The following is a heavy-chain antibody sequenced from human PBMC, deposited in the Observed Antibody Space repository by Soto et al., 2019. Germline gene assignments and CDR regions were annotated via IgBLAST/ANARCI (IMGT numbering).Heavy chain of an antibody. Sequence: PGGSLRLSCAASGFTLSNYGMHWVRQAPGKGLVWVSRINRDGSSTTYADSVKGRFTISRDNAKNTLYLQMNSLRGEDTALYYCAREVPTDIGEGYYYSSGMDVWGQGTTVTVSS. J-gene: IGHJ6*02. CDR2: INRDGSST. CDR1: GFTLSNYG. CDR3: AREVPTDIGEGYYYSSGMDV. V-gene: IGHV3-74*03. D-gene: IGHD2-2*02.